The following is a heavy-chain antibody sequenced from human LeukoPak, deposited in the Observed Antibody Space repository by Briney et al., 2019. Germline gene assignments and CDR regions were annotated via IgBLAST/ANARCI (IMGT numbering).Heavy chain of an antibody. CDR1: GFTFSRVS. J-gene: IGHJ4*02. CDR2: ISDNEKRK. CDR3: ARNPRDDYYFDY. Sequence: GGSLRLSCAASGFTFSRVSMHWVRQAPGKGLEWVAFISDNEKRKYYTDSVKGRFTISRDISRNTLSLQMNSLRGEDTAVYYCARNPRDDYYFDYWGQGTLVTVSS. D-gene: IGHD4/OR15-4a*01. V-gene: IGHV3-30*04.